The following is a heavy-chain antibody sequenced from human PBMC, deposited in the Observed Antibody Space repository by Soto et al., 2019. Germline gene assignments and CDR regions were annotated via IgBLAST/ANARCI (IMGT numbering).Heavy chain of an antibody. Sequence: QVQLVQSGAEVKKPGSSVKVSCKASGGTFSSYTFTWVRQAPGQGLEWMGGIIPLFATADYAQKFQGRFTITADESMNTVYMEVNSLKSEDTAVYYCARSDRRYHDTNQHAFDLWGPGTIVNVS. D-gene: IGHD2-8*01. CDR3: ARSDRRYHDTNQHAFDL. V-gene: IGHV1-69*01. CDR2: IIPLFATA. J-gene: IGHJ3*01. CDR1: GGTFSSYT.